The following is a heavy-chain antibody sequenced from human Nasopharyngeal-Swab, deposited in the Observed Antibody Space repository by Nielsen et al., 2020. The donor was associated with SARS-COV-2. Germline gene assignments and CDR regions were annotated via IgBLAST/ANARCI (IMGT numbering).Heavy chain of an antibody. V-gene: IGHV4-4*07. CDR2: IYSSGST. D-gene: IGHD3-22*01. CDR1: GGSISSYY. J-gene: IGHJ4*02. CDR3: ARGYYELDY. Sequence: SETLSLTCTVSGGSISSYYWSWIRQPPGKGLEWIGRIYSSGSTNYNPSLKSRVTMSVDTSKNQFSLKVTSVTAADTALYYCARGYYELDYWGQGTLVTVSS.